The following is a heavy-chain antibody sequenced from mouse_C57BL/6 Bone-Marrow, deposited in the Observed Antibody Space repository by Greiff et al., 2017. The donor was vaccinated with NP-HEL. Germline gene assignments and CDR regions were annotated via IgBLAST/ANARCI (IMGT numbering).Heavy chain of an antibody. CDR3: AREGTMITRGVIVDY. CDR2: INPNNGGT. CDR1: GYTFTDYY. V-gene: IGHV1-26*01. D-gene: IGHD2-4*01. J-gene: IGHJ4*01. Sequence: VQLQQSGPELVKPGASVKISCKASGYTFTDYYMNWVKQSHGKSLEWIGDINPNNGGTSYNQKFKGKATLTVDKSSSTAYMELRSLTSEDSAVYYCAREGTMITRGVIVDYWGQGTSVTVSS.